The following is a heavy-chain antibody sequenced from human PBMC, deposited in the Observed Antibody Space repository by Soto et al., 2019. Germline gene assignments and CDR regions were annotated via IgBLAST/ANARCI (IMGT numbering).Heavy chain of an antibody. Sequence: QVQLVESGGGVVQPGRSLRLSCAASGFTFSNYGIHWVRQAPGKGLEWVAVISHDGDDKYYADSIKDRFTISRDNSKNTLYLQMNSLRPEDTAVYYCAKEGIELWSAFDYWGQGTLVTVSS. CDR2: ISHDGDDK. CDR3: AKEGIELWSAFDY. J-gene: IGHJ4*02. V-gene: IGHV3-30*18. D-gene: IGHD5-18*01. CDR1: GFTFSNYG.